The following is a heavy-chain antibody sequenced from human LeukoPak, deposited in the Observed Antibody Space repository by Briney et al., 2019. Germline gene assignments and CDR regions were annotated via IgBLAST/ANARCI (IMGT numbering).Heavy chain of an antibody. J-gene: IGHJ5*02. D-gene: IGHD3-22*01. CDR3: AGGTDYYDSSGYS. CDR2: IYYSGST. Sequence: SETLSLTCTVSGGSISSYYWSWIRQPPGKGLEGIGYIYYSGSTNYNPSLKSRVTISVGTSKNQFSLKLSSVTAADTAVYYCAGGTDYYDSSGYSWGQGTLVTVSS. V-gene: IGHV4-59*01. CDR1: GGSISSYY.